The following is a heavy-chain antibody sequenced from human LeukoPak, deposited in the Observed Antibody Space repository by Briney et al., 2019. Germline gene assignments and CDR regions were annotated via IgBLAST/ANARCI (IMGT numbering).Heavy chain of an antibody. D-gene: IGHD6-13*01. Sequence: GGSLRLSCAASGFTVSSNYMSWVRQAPGKGLEWVSVIYSGGSTYYADSVKGRFTISRDSSKNTLYLQMNSLRAEDTAVYYCARDDLSGYYAFDIWGQGTMVTVSS. CDR1: GFTVSSNY. J-gene: IGHJ3*02. V-gene: IGHV3-53*01. CDR2: IYSGGST. CDR3: ARDDLSGYYAFDI.